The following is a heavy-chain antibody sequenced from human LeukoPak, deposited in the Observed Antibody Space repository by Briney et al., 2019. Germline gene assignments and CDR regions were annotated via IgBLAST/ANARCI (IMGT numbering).Heavy chain of an antibody. J-gene: IGHJ4*02. Sequence: PSETLSLTCAVYGGSFSGYYWSWIRQPPGKGLEWIGEINHSGSTNYNPSLKSRVTISVDTSKNQFSLKLSSVTAADTAVYYCARGIGDGLIMARKYYFDYWGQGTLATASS. CDR2: INHSGST. CDR3: ARGIGDGLIMARKYYFDY. CDR1: GGSFSGYY. V-gene: IGHV4-34*01. D-gene: IGHD4-17*01.